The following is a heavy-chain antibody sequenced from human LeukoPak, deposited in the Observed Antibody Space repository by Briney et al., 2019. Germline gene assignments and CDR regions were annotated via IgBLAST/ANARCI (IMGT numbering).Heavy chain of an antibody. Sequence: GASVKVSCKASGYTFTSYGISWVRQAPGQGLEWMGWISAYNGNTNYAQKLQGRATMTTDTSTSTAYMELRSLRSDDTAVYYCARLMGFFGVVIIDYYYYGMDVWGQGTTVTVSS. J-gene: IGHJ6*02. CDR1: GYTFTSYG. V-gene: IGHV1-18*01. CDR3: ARLMGFFGVVIIDYYYYGMDV. D-gene: IGHD3-3*01. CDR2: ISAYNGNT.